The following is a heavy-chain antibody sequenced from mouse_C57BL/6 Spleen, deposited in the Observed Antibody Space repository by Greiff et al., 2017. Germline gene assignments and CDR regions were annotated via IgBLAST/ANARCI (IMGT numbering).Heavy chain of an antibody. CDR1: GFNIKDYY. CDR3: AIATDWYVDV. CDR2: IDPEDGET. V-gene: IGHV14-2*01. D-gene: IGHD1-1*01. Sequence: EVQLQQSGAELVKPGASVKLSCTASGFNIKDYYMHWVKQRTEQGLEWIGRIDPEDGETKYDPKFQGKATLTADTSSNTAYLQLSSLTSEDTAVYYCAIATDWYVDVWGTGTTVTVSA. J-gene: IGHJ1*03.